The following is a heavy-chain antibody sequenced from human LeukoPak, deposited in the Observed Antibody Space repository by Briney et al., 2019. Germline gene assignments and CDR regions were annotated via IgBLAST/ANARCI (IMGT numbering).Heavy chain of an antibody. D-gene: IGHD3-10*01. CDR2: ISGSGGST. J-gene: IGHJ4*02. CDR1: GFTFSSYA. Sequence: GGSLRLSCAASGFTFSSYAISWVRQAPGKGLEWVSAISGSGGSTYYADSVKGRFTISRDNSKNTLYLQMNSLRAEDTAVYYCAKDLYGSGSYFLNYWGQGTLVTVSS. V-gene: IGHV3-23*01. CDR3: AKDLYGSGSYFLNY.